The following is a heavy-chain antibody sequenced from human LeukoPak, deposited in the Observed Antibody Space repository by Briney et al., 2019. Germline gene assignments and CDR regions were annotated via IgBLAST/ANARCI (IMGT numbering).Heavy chain of an antibody. J-gene: IGHJ6*03. Sequence: SETLSLTCAVYGGSFSGYYWSWIRQPPGKGLEWIGEINHSGSTNYNPSLKSRVTISVDTSKNQFSLKLSSVTAADTAVYYCARSVYYMDVWGKGTTVTVYS. V-gene: IGHV4-34*01. CDR3: ARSVYYMDV. CDR2: INHSGST. CDR1: GGSFSGYY.